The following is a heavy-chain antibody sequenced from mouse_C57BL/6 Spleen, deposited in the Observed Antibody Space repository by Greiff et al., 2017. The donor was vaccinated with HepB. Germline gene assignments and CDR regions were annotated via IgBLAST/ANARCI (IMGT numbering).Heavy chain of an antibody. D-gene: IGHD1-1*01. CDR1: GYTFTEYT. V-gene: IGHV1-62-2*01. Sequence: QVQLQQSGAELVKPGASVKLSCKASGYTFTEYTIHWVKQRSGQGREWIGWFYPGSGSITYNEKFKDKATLTADKSSSTVYMELSRLTSEDSAVYFCARHEVGITTVVATGYAMDYWGQGTSVTVSS. CDR2: FYPGSGSI. CDR3: ARHEVGITTVVATGYAMDY. J-gene: IGHJ4*01.